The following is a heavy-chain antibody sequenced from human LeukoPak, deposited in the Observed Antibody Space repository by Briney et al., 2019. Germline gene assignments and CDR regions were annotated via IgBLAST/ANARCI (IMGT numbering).Heavy chain of an antibody. J-gene: IGHJ5*02. CDR3: ARGIESSTSWIDP. V-gene: IGHV4-59*01. CDR1: GGSISSYY. D-gene: IGHD2-2*01. CDR2: IYYSGST. Sequence: SETVSLTCTVSGGSISSYYWSWIRQPPGKGLEWIGYIYYSGSTNYNPSLKSRVTISVDTSKNQFSLKLSSVTAADTAVYYCARGIESSTSWIDPWGQGTLVTVSS.